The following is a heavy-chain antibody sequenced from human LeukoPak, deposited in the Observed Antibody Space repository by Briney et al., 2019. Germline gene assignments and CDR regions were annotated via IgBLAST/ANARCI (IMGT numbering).Heavy chain of an antibody. CDR1: GFSFSSYD. CDR3: ARDLMGIAYRGAFYY. D-gene: IGHD6-13*01. CDR2: ITGSGGST. V-gene: IGHV3-23*01. J-gene: IGHJ4*02. Sequence: GGSLRLSCAGSGFSFSSYDMSWVRQAPGKGLEWVSGITGSGGSTYYADSVKGRFTISRDNAKNSLYLQMNSLRAEDTAVYYCARDLMGIAYRGAFYYWGQGTLVTVSS.